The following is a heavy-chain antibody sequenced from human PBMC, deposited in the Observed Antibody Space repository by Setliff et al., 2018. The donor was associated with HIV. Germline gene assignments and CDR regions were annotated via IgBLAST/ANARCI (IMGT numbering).Heavy chain of an antibody. V-gene: IGHV4-59*01. D-gene: IGHD3-16*01. J-gene: IGHJ4*02. CDR2: IYYSGST. Sequence: SETLSLTCTVSGYPIRNGYNWSWIRQPPGKGLEWIGYIYYSGSTNYNPSLKRRVTISVVTSKNQFSLKLSSVTAADTAVYYCARGTLYYDYVWGTPFPFDYWGQGTLVTVSS. CDR3: ARGTLYYDYVWGTPFPFDY. CDR1: GYPIRNGYN.